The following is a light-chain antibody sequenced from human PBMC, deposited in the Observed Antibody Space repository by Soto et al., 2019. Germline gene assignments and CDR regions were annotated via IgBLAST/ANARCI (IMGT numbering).Light chain of an antibody. CDR2: EVS. Sequence: QAVLTQPASVSGSPGQSITISCTGTSSDVGGYNSVSWYQQHPDKAPKLMIYEVSNRPSGVSNRFSGSKSGNTASLTISGLQAEDEADYYCSSYTSSSTPDVFGTGTKLTVL. CDR1: SSDVGGYNS. CDR3: SSYTSSSTPDV. J-gene: IGLJ1*01. V-gene: IGLV2-14*01.